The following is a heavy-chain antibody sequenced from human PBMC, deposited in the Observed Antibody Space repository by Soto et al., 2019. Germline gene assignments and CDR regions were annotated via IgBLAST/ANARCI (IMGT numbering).Heavy chain of an antibody. D-gene: IGHD6-19*01. CDR3: ARGLRWGSGWAYFDY. V-gene: IGHV1-69*13. Sequence: VASVKVSCKASGGTFSSHAITWVRQAPGQGLEWMGGIIPIFGTANYAQKFQGRLTIAADEFTSTAYMELRSLRSEDTAVYYCARGLRWGSGWAYFDYWGQGTLVTVSS. J-gene: IGHJ4*02. CDR2: IIPIFGTA. CDR1: GGTFSSHA.